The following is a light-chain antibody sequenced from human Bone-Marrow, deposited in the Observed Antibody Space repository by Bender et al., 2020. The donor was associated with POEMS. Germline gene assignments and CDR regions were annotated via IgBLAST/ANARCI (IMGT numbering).Light chain of an antibody. CDR3: QAWDNNVGV. J-gene: IGLJ3*02. Sequence: SYDLTQPPSVSVSPGQTASLTCSGDKLGDKDVCWYQQRPGQSPVLVIYQDKRRPSGIPERFSGSNSGSTATLTISETQAMDEADYYCQAWDNNVGVFGGGTKLTVL. V-gene: IGLV3-1*01. CDR2: QDK. CDR1: KLGDKD.